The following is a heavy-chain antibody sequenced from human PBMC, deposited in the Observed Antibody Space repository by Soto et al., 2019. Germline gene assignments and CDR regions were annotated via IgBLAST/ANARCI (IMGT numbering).Heavy chain of an antibody. J-gene: IGHJ4*02. D-gene: IGHD6-6*01. CDR3: ARRSIAARPYFDY. CDR1: GGSFSGYY. CDR2: INHSGST. V-gene: IGHV4-34*01. Sequence: QVQLQQWGAGLLKPSETLSLTGAVYGGSFSGYYWSWIRQPPGKGLEWIGEINHSGSTNYNPSLKSRVTISVDTSKNQFSLKLSSVTAADTAVYYCARRSIAARPYFDYWGQGTLVTVSS.